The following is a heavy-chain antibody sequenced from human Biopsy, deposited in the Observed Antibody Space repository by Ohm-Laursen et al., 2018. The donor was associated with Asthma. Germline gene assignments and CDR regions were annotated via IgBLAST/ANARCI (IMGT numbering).Heavy chain of an antibody. V-gene: IGHV3-9*01. CDR3: AKSADYYDSTDYLDF. CDR1: GFTFDDYG. J-gene: IGHJ4*01. D-gene: IGHD3-22*01. CDR2: ISWNSGNI. Sequence: SLRPSCAAFGFTFDDYGMSWVRQAPGKGLEWVSSISWNSGNIDYAVSVKGRFTISRDNAKNSLYLQMQSLRPEDTAFYYCAKSADYYDSTDYLDFWGRGTLVTVSS.